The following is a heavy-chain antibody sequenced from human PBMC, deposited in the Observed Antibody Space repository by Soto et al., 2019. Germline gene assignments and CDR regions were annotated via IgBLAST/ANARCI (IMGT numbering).Heavy chain of an antibody. CDR1: GGSFSGYY. J-gene: IGHJ6*02. CDR2: INHSGST. V-gene: IGHV4-34*01. D-gene: IGHD3-10*01. Sequence: PSETLSLTCAVYGGSFSGYYWSWIRQPPGKGLEWIGEINHSGSTNYNPSLKSRVTISVDTSKNQFSLKLSSVTAADTAVYYCARGLGYYGSGVYYYYGMDVWGQGTTVTVSS. CDR3: ARGLGYYGSGVYYYYGMDV.